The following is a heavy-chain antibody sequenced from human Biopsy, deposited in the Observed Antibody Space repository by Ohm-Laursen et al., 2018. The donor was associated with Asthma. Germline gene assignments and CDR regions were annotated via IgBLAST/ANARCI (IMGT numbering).Heavy chain of an antibody. J-gene: IGHJ4*02. CDR1: GFAVSRDY. Sequence: SLRLSCAASGFAVSRDYMFWVRQAPGKGLEWVSVIYSGGTSYTADSVRGRFTISRDYSKNTLYLQMHSLRAEDTAVYYCARGDSSSWSHYYFDYWGQGTLVTVSS. D-gene: IGHD6-13*01. V-gene: IGHV3-53*01. CDR2: IYSGGTS. CDR3: ARGDSSSWSHYYFDY.